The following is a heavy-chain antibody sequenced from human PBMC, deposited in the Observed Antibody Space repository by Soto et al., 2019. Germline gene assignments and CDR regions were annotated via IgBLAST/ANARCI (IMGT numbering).Heavy chain of an antibody. V-gene: IGHV3-30-3*01. Sequence: PGGSLRLSCAASGFTFSSYAMHWVRQAPGKGLEWVAVISYDGSNKYYADSVKGRFTISRDNSKNTLYLQMNSLRAEDTAVYYCAREGAYCTNGVCPNYYYYGMDVWGQGTTVTVS. CDR2: ISYDGSNK. D-gene: IGHD2-8*01. CDR1: GFTFSSYA. J-gene: IGHJ6*02. CDR3: AREGAYCTNGVCPNYYYYGMDV.